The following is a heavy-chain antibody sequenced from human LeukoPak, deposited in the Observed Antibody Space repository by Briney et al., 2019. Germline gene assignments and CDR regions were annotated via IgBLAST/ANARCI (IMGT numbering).Heavy chain of an antibody. CDR2: IFSGGST. CDR3: ARGGATRYCTNGVCHYFDY. CDR1: GFTVSNNY. V-gene: IGHV3-66*01. D-gene: IGHD2-8*01. J-gene: IGHJ4*02. Sequence: GGSLRLSCAASGFTVSNNYMSWVRGAPGKGLEWGSVIFSGGSTNYADSVKGRLTISRDNSKNTLYLQMNSLRAEDTAVYYCARGGATRYCTNGVCHYFDYWGQGTLVTVSS.